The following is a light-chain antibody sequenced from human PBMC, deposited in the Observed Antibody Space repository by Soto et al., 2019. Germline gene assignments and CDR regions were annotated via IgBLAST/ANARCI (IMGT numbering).Light chain of an antibody. CDR1: NNL. CDR3: CAYVGAGSYV. Sequence: QSVLAQPASVSGSPGQSITISCTGTNNLVSWYQQHPGKAPKVVLYEGTKRPSGVSNRFSGSNSGSTASLTISGLQAEDEAHYSCCAYVGAGSYVFGPGTKVTVL. V-gene: IGLV2-23*01. CDR2: EGT. J-gene: IGLJ1*01.